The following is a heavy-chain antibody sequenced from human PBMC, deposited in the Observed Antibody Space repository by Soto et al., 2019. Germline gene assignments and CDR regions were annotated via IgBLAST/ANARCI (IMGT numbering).Heavy chain of an antibody. Sequence: SETLSLTCAVSGGSISSSNWWSWVRQPPGQGLEWIGEINHSGSTNYNPPHKSRVTIAVDKSKNQFSQKLSSVTAADTAVYYCARGAPESYRSNLDYWVQGTLVTVSA. CDR1: GGSISSSNW. CDR3: ARGAPESYRSNLDY. CDR2: INHSGST. J-gene: IGHJ4*02. V-gene: IGHV4-4*02. D-gene: IGHD1-26*01.